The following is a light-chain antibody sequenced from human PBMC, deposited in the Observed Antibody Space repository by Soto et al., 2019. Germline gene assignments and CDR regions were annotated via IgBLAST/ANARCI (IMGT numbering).Light chain of an antibody. CDR1: SGHSNNA. V-gene: IGLV4-69*01. CDR2: LNSDGSH. Sequence: QLVLTQSPSASASLGASVKLPCTLNSGHSNNAIAWQQQQPEKGPRYLMKLNSDGSHSKGDGIPDRFSGSSSGAERYLTISCLQAEDEAAYYCQTYEGGIQVFGGGTKLNVL. J-gene: IGLJ2*01. CDR3: QTYEGGIQV.